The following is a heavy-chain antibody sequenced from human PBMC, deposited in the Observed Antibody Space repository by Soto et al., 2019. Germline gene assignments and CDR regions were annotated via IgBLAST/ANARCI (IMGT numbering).Heavy chain of an antibody. CDR1: GYTFTNYR. J-gene: IGHJ4*03. CDR3: ARFRAPRRQLISMSFHL. D-gene: IGHD6-13*01. V-gene: IGHV5-51*01. Sequence: GESLKISCKASGYTFTNYRIGWVRQMPGKGLEWMGLIYPADSDTTYSPSFQGQVSISADRSIRSAFLQWSSLKASDTAIYYCARFRAPRRQLISMSFHLWGLGTLVTVSS. CDR2: IYPADSDT.